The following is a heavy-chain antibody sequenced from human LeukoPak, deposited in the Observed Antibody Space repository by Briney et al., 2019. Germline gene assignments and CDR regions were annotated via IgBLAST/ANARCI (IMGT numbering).Heavy chain of an antibody. J-gene: IGHJ6*03. CDR3: AREDSSTSSYYYYMDV. Sequence: SETLSLTCTVSGGSISSYYWSWIRQPPGKGLEWIGYIYYSGSTNYNPPLKSRVTISVDTSKNQFSLKLSSVTAADTAVYYCAREDSSTSSYYYYMDVWGKGTTVTVSS. D-gene: IGHD2-2*01. CDR1: GGSISSYY. V-gene: IGHV4-59*01. CDR2: IYYSGST.